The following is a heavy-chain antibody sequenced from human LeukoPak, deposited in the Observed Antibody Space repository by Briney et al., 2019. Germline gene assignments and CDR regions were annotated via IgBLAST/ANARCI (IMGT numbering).Heavy chain of an antibody. CDR1: GFNFSNYG. Sequence: PGGSLRLSCAASGFNFSNYGMHWVRQAPGKGLEWVTVIWYDGSNKYYAESVKDRFTISRDNSKNTVYLQMNSLRAEDTAVYYCARGGRGPADYWGQGTLVTISS. J-gene: IGHJ4*02. CDR2: IWYDGSNK. CDR3: ARGGRGPADY. D-gene: IGHD2-15*01. V-gene: IGHV3-33*01.